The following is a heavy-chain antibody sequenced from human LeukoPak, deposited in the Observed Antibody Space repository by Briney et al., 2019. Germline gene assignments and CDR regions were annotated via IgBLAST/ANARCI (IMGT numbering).Heavy chain of an antibody. CDR3: ARGESGSYYSY. V-gene: IGHV3-74*01. D-gene: IGHD1-26*01. CDR1: GFTFSSYW. CDR2: INSDGSST. J-gene: IGHJ4*02. Sequence: PGGSLRLSCAASGFTFSSYWMHWVRQAPGKGLVWVSRINSDGSSTTYADSVKGRFTISRDNAKNTLYLQMNSLRAEDTAVYYCARGESGSYYSYWGQGTLVTVSS.